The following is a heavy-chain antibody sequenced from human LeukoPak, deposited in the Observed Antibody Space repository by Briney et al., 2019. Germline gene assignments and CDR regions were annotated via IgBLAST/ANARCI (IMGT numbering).Heavy chain of an antibody. CDR2: IFYSGST. CDR1: GGSINSSTYY. Sequence: PSETLSLTCTVSGGSINSSTYYWGWIRQTPGKGLEWIGSIFYSGSTYYNPSLKSRVTISVDTSKNQFSLNLSSVTAADTAVYYCASLVPAAMLPFDSWGQGTLVTVSS. CDR3: ASLVPAAMLPFDS. V-gene: IGHV4-39*01. J-gene: IGHJ4*02. D-gene: IGHD2-2*01.